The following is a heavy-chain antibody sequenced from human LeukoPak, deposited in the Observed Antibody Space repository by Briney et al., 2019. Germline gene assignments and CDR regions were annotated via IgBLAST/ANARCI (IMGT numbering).Heavy chain of an antibody. Sequence: ASVKVSCKASGYTFSDYLMHWVRQAPGQGPEWMGWIHPNTGGTKYAQKFQGRVTVTRDTSISTAYLEMSSLRSDDTAVYYCASLVRDPHSQWGQGTQVTVSS. J-gene: IGHJ4*02. V-gene: IGHV1-2*02. CDR1: GYTFSDYL. CDR2: IHPNTGGT. D-gene: IGHD3-22*01. CDR3: ASLVRDPHSQ.